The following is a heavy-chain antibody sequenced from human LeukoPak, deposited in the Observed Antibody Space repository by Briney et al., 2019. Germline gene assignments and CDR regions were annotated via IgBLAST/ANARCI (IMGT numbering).Heavy chain of an antibody. CDR1: GYTFTSYS. Sequence: ASVKVSCKASGYTFTSYSISWVRQAPGQGLEWMGWISPYNGNTNYAQKLQGRVTMTTDTSTSTVNMELRSLRSDDTAVYYCARRVNCAGDCSPDYWGQGTLVTVSS. D-gene: IGHD2-21*02. J-gene: IGHJ4*02. CDR2: ISPYNGNT. CDR3: ARRVNCAGDCSPDY. V-gene: IGHV1-18*01.